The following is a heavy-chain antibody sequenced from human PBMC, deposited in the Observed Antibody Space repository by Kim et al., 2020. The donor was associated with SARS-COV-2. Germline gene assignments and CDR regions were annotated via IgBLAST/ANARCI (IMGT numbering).Heavy chain of an antibody. CDR1: GGSISSYY. CDR3: ARVQSSGWSGVGWYFDL. CDR2: IYYSGST. J-gene: IGHJ2*01. Sequence: SETLSLTCTVSGGSISSYYWSWIRQPPGKGLEWIGYIYYSGSTNYNPSLKSRVTISVDTSKNQFSLKLSSVTAADTAVYYCARVQSSGWSGVGWYFDLWGRGTLVTVSS. D-gene: IGHD6-19*01. V-gene: IGHV4-59*13.